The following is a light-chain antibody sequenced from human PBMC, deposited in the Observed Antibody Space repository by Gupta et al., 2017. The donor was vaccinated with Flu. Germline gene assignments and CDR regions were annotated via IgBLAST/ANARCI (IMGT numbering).Light chain of an antibody. CDR3: QQYNSYPYS. CDR2: KAS. CDR1: QSTSSW. V-gene: IGKV1-5*03. J-gene: IGKJ2*03. Sequence: DIQMPQSPSPLSASVGDRVTNTCRASQSTSSWLAWYQQKPGKAPKLLIYKASSLESGVPSRFSGSGSGTEFTLTISSLQPDDFATYYCQQYNSYPYSFGQGTKLEIK.